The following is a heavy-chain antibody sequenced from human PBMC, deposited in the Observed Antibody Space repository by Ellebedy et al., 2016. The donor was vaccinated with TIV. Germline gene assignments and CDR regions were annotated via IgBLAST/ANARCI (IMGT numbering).Heavy chain of an antibody. V-gene: IGHV1-18*04. CDR2: ISAYNGNT. CDR1: GYAFTGYY. J-gene: IGHJ4*02. Sequence: ASVKVSCKASGYAFTGYYMHWVRQAPGQGLEWMGWISAYNGNTNYAQKLQGRVTMTRDTSTSTVYMELSSLRSEDTAVYYCARVGTMIVVAFDYWGQGTLVTVSS. CDR3: ARVGTMIVVAFDY. D-gene: IGHD3-22*01.